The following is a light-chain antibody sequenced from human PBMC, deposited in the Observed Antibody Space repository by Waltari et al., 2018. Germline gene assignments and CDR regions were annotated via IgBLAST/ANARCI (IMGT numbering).Light chain of an antibody. CDR2: RDN. CDR1: RSNIGSNY. V-gene: IGLV1-47*01. CDR3: ASWDFSLTVWV. J-gene: IGLJ3*02. Sequence: QSVLTQPPSASGTPGQKVTIPCSGGRSNIGSNYVNWYQHFPGSAPKLPFYRDNQRHSGVPARFSVSKSGTSASLAITDLRPEDEADYYCASWDFSLTVWVFGGGLRLTVL.